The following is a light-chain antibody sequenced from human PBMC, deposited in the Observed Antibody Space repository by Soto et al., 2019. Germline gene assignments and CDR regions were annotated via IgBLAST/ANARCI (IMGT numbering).Light chain of an antibody. J-gene: IGKJ1*01. CDR1: QSLLHSNGNTY. CDR3: MQATRFPRT. CDR2: AAS. Sequence: DIVLTQTPLSSPVTLGQPASISCRSSQSLLHSNGNTYLSWLQQRPGQPPRLLIYAASNRFSGVPDRFSGSGAGTDFTLKISRVEAEDVGVYYCMQATRFPRTFGQGTKVEIK. V-gene: IGKV2-24*01.